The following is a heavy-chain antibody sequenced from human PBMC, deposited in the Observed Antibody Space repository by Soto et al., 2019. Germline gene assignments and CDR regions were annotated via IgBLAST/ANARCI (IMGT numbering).Heavy chain of an antibody. CDR3: ARLGVEMATTDDYYYGMDV. V-gene: IGHV5-10-1*01. Sequence: PGESLKISCKGSGYSFTSYWISWVRQMPGKGLEWMGRIDPSDSYTNYSPSFQGHVTISADKSISTAYLQWSSLKASDTAMYYCARLGVEMATTDDYYYGMDVWGQGTTVTVSS. D-gene: IGHD5-12*01. J-gene: IGHJ6*02. CDR2: IDPSDSYT. CDR1: GYSFTSYW.